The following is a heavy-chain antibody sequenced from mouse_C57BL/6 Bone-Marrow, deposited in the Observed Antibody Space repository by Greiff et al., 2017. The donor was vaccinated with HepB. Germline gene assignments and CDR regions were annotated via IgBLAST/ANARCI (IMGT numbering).Heavy chain of an antibody. CDR3: ARALDGYSPCFAY. CDR2: FHPYNDDT. V-gene: IGHV1-47*01. CDR1: GYTFTTYP. D-gene: IGHD2-3*01. Sequence: LVESGAELVKPGASVKMSCKASGYTFTTYPIEWMKQNHGKSLEWIGNFHPYNDDTKYNEKFKGKATLTVEKSSSTVYLELSRLTSDDSAVYYCARALDGYSPCFAYWGQGTLVTVSA. J-gene: IGHJ3*01.